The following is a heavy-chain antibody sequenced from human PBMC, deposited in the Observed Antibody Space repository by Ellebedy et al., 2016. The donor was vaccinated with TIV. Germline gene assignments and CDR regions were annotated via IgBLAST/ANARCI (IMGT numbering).Heavy chain of an antibody. D-gene: IGHD5-24*01. Sequence: GESLKISCAASGFTSSHFPMHWVRQAPGRGLEWIAVIGNAGNTKIYANSVKGRITISRDNSKTTLFLQLNSLTTEDTALYYGAKKNKGSGFDGVGPIWGQGTLVTVSS. J-gene: IGHJ3*02. V-gene: IGHV3-30*04. CDR3: AKKNKGSGFDGVGPI. CDR2: IGNAGNTK. CDR1: GFTSSHFP.